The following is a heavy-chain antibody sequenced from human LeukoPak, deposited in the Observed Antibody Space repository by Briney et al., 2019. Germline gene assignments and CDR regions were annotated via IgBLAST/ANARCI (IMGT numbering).Heavy chain of an antibody. CDR1: GCTFSGYS. J-gene: IGHJ4*02. D-gene: IGHD1-26*01. V-gene: IGHV3-21*03. CDR3: ARGAVGASLLFDY. Sequence: GGSLRLSCAASGCTFSGYSMNWVRQAPGKGLDWVSSISSSSSYIYYADSVKGRFTISRDNAKNSLYLQMNSLRSEDTAVYYCARGAVGASLLFDYWGQGTLVTVSS. CDR2: ISSSSSYI.